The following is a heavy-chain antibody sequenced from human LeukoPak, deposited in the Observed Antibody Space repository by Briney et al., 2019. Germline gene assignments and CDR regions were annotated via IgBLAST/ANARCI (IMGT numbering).Heavy chain of an antibody. CDR1: GASISSGGYY. D-gene: IGHD5-12*01. CDR2: IYYCGST. CDR3: ARDQEGGSPYYYYGMDV. J-gene: IGHJ6*02. Sequence: SATLSLTCTVSGASISSGGYYWSWIRQHPGKGLEWIGYIYYCGSTYYNPSLKSRVTISVDTSKNQFSLKLSSVTAADTAVYYCARDQEGGSPYYYYGMDVWGQGTTVTVSS. V-gene: IGHV4-31*03.